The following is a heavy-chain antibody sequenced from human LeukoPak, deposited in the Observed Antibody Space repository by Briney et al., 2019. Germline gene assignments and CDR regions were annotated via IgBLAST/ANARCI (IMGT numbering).Heavy chain of an antibody. Sequence: SETLSLTCAVYGGSFSGYYWGWIRQPPGKGLEWIGEINHSGSTNYNPSLKSRVTISVDTSKNQFSLKLSSVTAADTAVYYCARGGITGTTDYFDYWGQGTLVTVSS. V-gene: IGHV4-34*01. CDR2: INHSGST. CDR1: GGSFSGYY. J-gene: IGHJ4*02. D-gene: IGHD1-7*01. CDR3: ARGGITGTTDYFDY.